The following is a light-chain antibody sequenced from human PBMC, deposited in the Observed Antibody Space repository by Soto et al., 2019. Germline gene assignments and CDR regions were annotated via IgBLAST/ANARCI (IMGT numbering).Light chain of an antibody. CDR1: QGISTW. CDR2: GAS. V-gene: IGKV1-12*01. Sequence: HMTQSASSVSASVGNSVTIVCRASQGISTWLAWYQQKAGKAPNLLIYGASNLHSGVPSRFSGSGSGTNFTLTISSLQTEDFATYYCQQANSFPITFGQGTRLEIK. J-gene: IGKJ5*01. CDR3: QQANSFPIT.